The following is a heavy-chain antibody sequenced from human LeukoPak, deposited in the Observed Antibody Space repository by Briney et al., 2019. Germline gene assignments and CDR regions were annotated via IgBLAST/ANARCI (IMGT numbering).Heavy chain of an antibody. CDR2: IYYSGST. D-gene: IGHD5-12*01. V-gene: IGHV4-39*01. CDR3: ASLDIVATITVDDY. CDR1: GGSISSSSYY. Sequence: SETLSLTCTVSGGSISSSSYYWGWIRQPPGKGLEWIGSIYYSGSTYYNPSLKSRVTISVDTSKNQFSLKLSSVTAADTAVCYCASLDIVATITVDDYWGQGTLVTVSS. J-gene: IGHJ4*02.